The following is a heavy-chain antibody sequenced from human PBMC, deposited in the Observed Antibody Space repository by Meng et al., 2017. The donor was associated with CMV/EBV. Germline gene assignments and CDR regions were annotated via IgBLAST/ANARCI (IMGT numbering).Heavy chain of an antibody. CDR2: IIPIFGTA. J-gene: IGHJ5*02. CDR3: ARGGGTIFGVVTNNWFDP. CDR1: TFSSYA. V-gene: IGHV1-69*05. D-gene: IGHD3-3*01. Sequence: TFSSYAISWVRQAPGQGLKWMGGIIPIFGTANYAQKFQGRVTITTDESTSTAYMELSSLRSEDTAVYYCARGGGTIFGVVTNNWFDPWGQGTLVTVSS.